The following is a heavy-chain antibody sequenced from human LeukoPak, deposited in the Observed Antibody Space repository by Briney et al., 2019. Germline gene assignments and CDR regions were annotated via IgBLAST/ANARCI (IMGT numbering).Heavy chain of an antibody. D-gene: IGHD3-16*01. V-gene: IGHV4-4*07. CDR2: IYTSGST. Sequence: PSETLSLTCTVSGGSISSYYWSWIRQPAGKGLEWIGRIYTSGSTNYNPSLKSRVTMSVDTSKNQFSLKLNSVTAADTAVYYCARVGETGAYYYYGMDVWGQGTTVTVSS. CDR3: ARVGETGAYYYYGMDV. CDR1: GGSISSYY. J-gene: IGHJ6*02.